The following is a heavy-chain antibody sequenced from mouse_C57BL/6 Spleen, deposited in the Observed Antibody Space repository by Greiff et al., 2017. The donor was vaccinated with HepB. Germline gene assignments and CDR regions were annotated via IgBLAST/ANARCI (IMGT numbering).Heavy chain of an antibody. J-gene: IGHJ4*01. CDR3: ARKGSSYDYAMDY. CDR2: IHPNSGST. D-gene: IGHD1-1*01. Sequence: QVQLQQPGAELVKPGASVKLSCKASGYTFTSYWMHWVKQRPGQGLEWIGMIHPNSGSTNYNEKFKSRATLTVDKSSSTAYMQLSSLTSEDSAVYYCARKGSSYDYAMDYWGQGTSVTASS. V-gene: IGHV1-64*01. CDR1: GYTFTSYW.